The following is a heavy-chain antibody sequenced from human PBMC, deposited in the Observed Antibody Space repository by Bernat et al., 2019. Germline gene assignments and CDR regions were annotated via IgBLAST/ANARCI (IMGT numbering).Heavy chain of an antibody. CDR2: ISGSGGST. D-gene: IGHD2-15*01. CDR3: ATAAYCSGGSCIGGYFDL. Sequence: EVQLVESGGGLVQPGGSLRLSCAASGFTFSSYAMSWVRQAPGKGLEWVSAISGSGGSTYYADSVKGRFTISRDKSKNTLYLQMNSLRAEDTAVYYCATAAYCSGGSCIGGYFDLWGRGTLVTVSS. V-gene: IGHV3-23*04. CDR1: GFTFSSYA. J-gene: IGHJ2*01.